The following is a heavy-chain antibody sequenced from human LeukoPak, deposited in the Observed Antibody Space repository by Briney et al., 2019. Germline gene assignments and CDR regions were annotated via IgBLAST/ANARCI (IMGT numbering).Heavy chain of an antibody. Sequence: GGSLRLSCAASGFTFSSYEMNWARQAPGKGREWVAYISNSGSSIHYADSVKGRFTISRDNAKNSLNVQMNSLRAEDTAVYYCARATAYSYLFDYWGQGTLVTVSS. CDR1: GFTFSSYE. J-gene: IGHJ4*02. CDR3: ARATAYSYLFDY. V-gene: IGHV3-48*03. D-gene: IGHD5-18*01. CDR2: ISNSGSSI.